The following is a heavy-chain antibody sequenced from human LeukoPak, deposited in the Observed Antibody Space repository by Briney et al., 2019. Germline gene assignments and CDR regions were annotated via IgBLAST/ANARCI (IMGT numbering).Heavy chain of an antibody. V-gene: IGHV1-69*04. J-gene: IGHJ4*02. CDR1: GGTFSSYA. Sequence: TVKVSCKASGGTFSSYAISWVRQAPGQGLEWMGRTIPILGIANYAQKFQGRVTITADKSTSTAYMELSSLRSEDTAVYYCARDPPLPEYSSGWYDWFDYWGQGTLVTVSS. CDR2: TIPILGIA. D-gene: IGHD6-19*01. CDR3: ARDPPLPEYSSGWYDWFDY.